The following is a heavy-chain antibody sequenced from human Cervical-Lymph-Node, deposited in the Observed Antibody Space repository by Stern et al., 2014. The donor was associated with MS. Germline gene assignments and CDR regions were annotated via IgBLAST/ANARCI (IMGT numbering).Heavy chain of an antibody. J-gene: IGHJ4*02. CDR3: ARAEDYDYVWGSSISY. Sequence: QLQLQESGPGLVKPSQTLSLTCTVSGGSISSGDYSWSWIRQHPGKGLEWIGYLYYSGSTYYNPSLKSRVTISVDTSKNQFSLKLSSVTAADTAVYYCARAEDYDYVWGSSISYWGQGTLVTVSS. V-gene: IGHV4-31*03. CDR1: GGSISSGDYS. D-gene: IGHD3-16*01. CDR2: LYYSGST.